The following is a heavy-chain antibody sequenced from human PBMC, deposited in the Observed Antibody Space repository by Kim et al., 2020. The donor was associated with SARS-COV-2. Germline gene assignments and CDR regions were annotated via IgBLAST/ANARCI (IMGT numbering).Heavy chain of an antibody. J-gene: IGHJ3*02. D-gene: IGHD6-6*01. CDR1: GYTFTSYY. V-gene: IGHV1-46*01. CDR2: INPSGGST. Sequence: ASVKVSCKASGYTFTSYYMHWVRQAPGQGLEWMGIINPSGGSTSYAQKFQGRVTMTRDTSTSTVYMELSSLRSEDTAVYYCARDAGHSSSSRDDAFDIWGQGTMVTVSS. CDR3: ARDAGHSSSSRDDAFDI.